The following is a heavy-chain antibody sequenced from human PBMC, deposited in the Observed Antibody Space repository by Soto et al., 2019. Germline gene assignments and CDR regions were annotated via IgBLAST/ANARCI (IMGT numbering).Heavy chain of an antibody. CDR3: ASTNYASGSYSFDY. CDR2: IYSGGNT. D-gene: IGHD3-10*01. V-gene: IGHV3-53*01. CDR1: GFTVSHNY. J-gene: IGHJ4*02. Sequence: GGSLRLSCAASGFTVSHNYMTWVRQAPGKGLEWVSIIYSGGNTYYADSMKGRFTISRDNSKNTLYLQMNSLRAEDTAIYFCASTNYASGSYSFDYWGQGTLVTVSS.